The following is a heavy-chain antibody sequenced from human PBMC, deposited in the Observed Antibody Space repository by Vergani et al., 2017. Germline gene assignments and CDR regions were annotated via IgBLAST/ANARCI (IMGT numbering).Heavy chain of an antibody. D-gene: IGHD3-22*01. Sequence: QVQLVESGGGVVQPGGSLRLSCIASGFTFRIYGMHWVRQAPGKGLEWVAVISSDGSNKHYADSVKGRFTISRDNSQNTLYLQMDSLTAEDTAIYFCVNGYYYDQSGLASFDYWGQGTLVTVSS. CDR1: GFTFRIYG. J-gene: IGHJ4*02. CDR2: ISSDGSNK. CDR3: VNGYYYDQSGLASFDY. V-gene: IGHV3-30*02.